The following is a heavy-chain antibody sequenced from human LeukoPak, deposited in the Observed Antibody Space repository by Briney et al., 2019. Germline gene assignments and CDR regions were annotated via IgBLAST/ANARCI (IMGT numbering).Heavy chain of an antibody. V-gene: IGHV3-30*19. D-gene: IGHD3-3*01. CDR1: GFTFSSYG. J-gene: IGHJ5*02. CDR2: ISYDGSNK. Sequence: PGGSLRLSCAASGFTFSSYGMHWVRQAPGKGLEWVAVISYDGSNKYYADSVKGRFTISRDNSKNTLYLQMNSLRAEDTAVYYCARGDYDFWSGSPRNWFDPWGQGTLVTVSS. CDR3: ARGDYDFWSGSPRNWFDP.